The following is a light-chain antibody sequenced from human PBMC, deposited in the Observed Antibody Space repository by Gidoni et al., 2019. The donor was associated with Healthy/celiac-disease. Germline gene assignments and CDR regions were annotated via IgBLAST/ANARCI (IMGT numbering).Light chain of an antibody. CDR1: SSDVGGYNY. J-gene: IGLJ2*01. CDR3: SSYTSSSTLL. CDR2: EFS. V-gene: IGLV2-14*01. Sequence: QSALTQPASVSGSPGQSLPLSCTGTSSDVGGYNYVSWYQQHPGNASKLMIDEFSNRPSGVANRFSGSKAGNTASMTSSGLQAEDEADYDCSSYTSSSTLLFGGGTKLTVL.